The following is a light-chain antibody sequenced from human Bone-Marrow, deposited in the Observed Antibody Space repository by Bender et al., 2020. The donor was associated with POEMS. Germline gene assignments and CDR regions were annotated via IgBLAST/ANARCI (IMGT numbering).Light chain of an antibody. CDR2: DVS. J-gene: IGLJ3*02. CDR1: SSDISDYDY. CDR3: STYTGSTTWV. V-gene: IGLV2-14*03. Sequence: QSALTQPASVSGSPGQSITISCSATSSDISDYDYVSWYQQHPGKAPKLMIYDVSDRPSGVSNRFSGSKSGDTASLTISGLQAEDEAYYYCSTYTGSTTWVFGGGTKLTVL.